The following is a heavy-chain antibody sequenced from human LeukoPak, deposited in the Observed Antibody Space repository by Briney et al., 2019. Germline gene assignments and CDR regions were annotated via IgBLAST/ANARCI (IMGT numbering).Heavy chain of an antibody. V-gene: IGHV4-39*01. J-gene: IGHJ4*01. Sequence: PSETLSLTCTVSGGSISSSSYYWGWIRQPPGKGLEWIGSIYYSGSTYYNPSLKSRVTISVDTSKNQFSLKLSSVTAADTAVYYCARVQSSGSLPLFDYWGQEPWSPSPQ. D-gene: IGHD3-22*01. CDR2: IYYSGST. CDR3: ARVQSSGSLPLFDY. CDR1: GGSISSSSYY.